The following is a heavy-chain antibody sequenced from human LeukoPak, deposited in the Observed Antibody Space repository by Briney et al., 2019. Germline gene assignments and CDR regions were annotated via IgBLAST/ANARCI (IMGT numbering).Heavy chain of an antibody. CDR3: ARFRNFVSDI. CDR2: IYHNGTL. Sequence: SETLSLTCAVSVGSISSGNWWTWVRQSPGKGLEWIGEIYHNGTLNYNPSLKSRVTISADSFKNHFSLKVTSVTAADTTVYYCARFRNFVSDIWGQGAMVTVSS. V-gene: IGHV4-4*02. D-gene: IGHD3-16*01. CDR1: VGSISSGNW. J-gene: IGHJ3*02.